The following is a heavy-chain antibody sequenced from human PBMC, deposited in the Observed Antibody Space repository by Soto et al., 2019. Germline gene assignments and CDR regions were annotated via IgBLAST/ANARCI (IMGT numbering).Heavy chain of an antibody. CDR1: GFTFSSYE. CDR3: ARTGGSGVSYYYFAMDV. CDR2: ISSSGSTM. V-gene: IGHV3-48*03. D-gene: IGHD3-10*01. Sequence: EVRLVESGGGLVQPGGSLRLSCTASGFTFSSYEMNWVRQAPGKGLEWVSYISSSGSTMYYADSVKGLFTISRDNAKNSLFMQMDSLRAEDPAVYYCARTGGSGVSYYYFAMDVWGQGTTVTVSS. J-gene: IGHJ6*02.